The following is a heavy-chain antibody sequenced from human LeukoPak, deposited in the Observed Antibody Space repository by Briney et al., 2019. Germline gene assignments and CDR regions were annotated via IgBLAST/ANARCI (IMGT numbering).Heavy chain of an antibody. CDR2: VYFSGST. J-gene: IGHJ4*02. CDR1: GGTITSFY. V-gene: IGHV4-59*01. Sequence: SGTLSLTCTASGGTITSFYWSWIRQAPGKGLEWIGYVYFSGSTKYNPSLKGRVTMSVDTSKNQFSLKLSSVTAADTAVYYCARWFGRFLDHWGQGTLVTV. D-gene: IGHD3-10*01. CDR3: ARWFGRFLDH.